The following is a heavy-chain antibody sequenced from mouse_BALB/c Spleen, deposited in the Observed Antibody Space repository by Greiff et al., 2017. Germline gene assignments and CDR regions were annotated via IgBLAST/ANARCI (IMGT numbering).Heavy chain of an antibody. D-gene: IGHD1-1*01. CDR1: GFTFSSFG. Sequence: DVMLVESGGGLVQPGGSRKLSCAASGFTFSSFGMHWVRQAPEKGLEWVAYISSGSSTIYYADTVKGRFTISRDNPKNTLFLQMTSLRSEDTAMYYCARFTTGGVFDYWGQGTTLTVSS. J-gene: IGHJ2*01. CDR3: ARFTTGGVFDY. V-gene: IGHV5-17*02. CDR2: ISSGSSTI.